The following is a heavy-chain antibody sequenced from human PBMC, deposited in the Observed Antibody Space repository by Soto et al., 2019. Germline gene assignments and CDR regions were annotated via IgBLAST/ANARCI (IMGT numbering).Heavy chain of an antibody. V-gene: IGHV1-24*01. D-gene: IGHD6-19*01. CDR3: ATNVHSSGYYADY. Sequence: ASVTVSCQVSGYTLTDLSMHWVRQAPGKGLEWMGGFDPEDGETIYAQKFQGRVTMTEDTSTDTAYMELSSLRSEDTAVYYCATNVHSSGYYADYWGQGTRVTVSS. J-gene: IGHJ4*02. CDR2: FDPEDGET. CDR1: GYTLTDLS.